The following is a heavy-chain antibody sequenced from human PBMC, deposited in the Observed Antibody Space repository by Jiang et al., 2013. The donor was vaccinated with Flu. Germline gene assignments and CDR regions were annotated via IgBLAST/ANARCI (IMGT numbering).Heavy chain of an antibody. V-gene: IGHV3-21*01. CDR3: ASPINYDSSVMGF. D-gene: IGHD3-22*01. CDR2: ISTSSSYI. J-gene: IGHJ4*02. CDR1: GFSFSSSS. Sequence: GLVKPGGSLRVSCAASGFSFSSSSMNWVRQAPGKGLEWVSSISTSSSYIYYADSVKGRFTISRDNAKNSLYLQMNSLRAEDTAVYYCASPINYDSSVMGFWGQGTLVTVSS.